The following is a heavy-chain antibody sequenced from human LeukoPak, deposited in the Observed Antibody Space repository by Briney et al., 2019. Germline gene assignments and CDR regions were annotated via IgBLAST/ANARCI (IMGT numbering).Heavy chain of an antibody. J-gene: IGHJ4*02. CDR2: IYSNGSN. D-gene: IGHD5-12*01. CDR1: GGSISGYF. CDR3: AREPTSGREPTSGRPLDY. V-gene: IGHV4-4*07. Sequence: SETLSLTCTVSGGSISGYFWSWIRQPAGKGLEWIGRIYSNGSNNYNPSLKSRVTMSLDTSKNHLSLNLSSVTAADTAVYYCAREPTSGREPTSGRPLDYWGQGTLVTVSS.